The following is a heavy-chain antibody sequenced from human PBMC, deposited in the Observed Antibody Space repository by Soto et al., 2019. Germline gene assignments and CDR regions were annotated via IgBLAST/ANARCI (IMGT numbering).Heavy chain of an antibody. Sequence: QVQLVQSGAEVKKPGSSVKVSCKASGGTFSNYPISWVRQVPGQGLEWMGGIIPIFGTVNYAQKFQGRVTITADESTSTAYMELSSLRSEDTAVYYCARGNHRWLQLWYFDLWGRGTLVTVSS. V-gene: IGHV1-69*12. CDR1: GGTFSNYP. CDR3: ARGNHRWLQLWYFDL. J-gene: IGHJ2*01. D-gene: IGHD5-12*01. CDR2: IIPIFGTV.